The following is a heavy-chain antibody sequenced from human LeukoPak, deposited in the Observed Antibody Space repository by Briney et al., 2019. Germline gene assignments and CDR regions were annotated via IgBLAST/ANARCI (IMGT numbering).Heavy chain of an antibody. D-gene: IGHD3-10*01. V-gene: IGHV3-23*01. CDR2: ISGSATDS. J-gene: IGHJ4*02. Sequence: PGGSLRLSCAASGFTFSNHAMNWVSQAPGKGLEWVSGISGSATDSYYADSVKGRFTISRDNSKNTLYLQMNSLRAEDTALYYCANLDSYYYGSRSPFDYWGQGTLVTVSS. CDR1: GFTFSNHA. CDR3: ANLDSYYYGSRSPFDY.